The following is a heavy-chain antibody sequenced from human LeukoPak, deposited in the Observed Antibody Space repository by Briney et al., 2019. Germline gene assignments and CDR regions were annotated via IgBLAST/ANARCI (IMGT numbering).Heavy chain of an antibody. Sequence: GGSLRLSCAASGFTFSSYAMSWVRQAPGKGLEWVSAISGSGGSTYYADSVKGRFTISKDNSKNTLYLQVNSLRAEDTAVYYCAKAKSYYSNYDYWGQGTLVTVSS. CDR1: GFTFSSYA. J-gene: IGHJ4*02. V-gene: IGHV3-23*01. D-gene: IGHD4-11*01. CDR3: AKAKSYYSNYDY. CDR2: ISGSGGST.